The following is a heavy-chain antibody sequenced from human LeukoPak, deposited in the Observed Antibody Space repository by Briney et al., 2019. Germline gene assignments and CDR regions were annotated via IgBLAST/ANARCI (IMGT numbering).Heavy chain of an antibody. CDR3: AREGRSIAAAGTEFYRY. J-gene: IGHJ4*02. Sequence: AASVKVSCKASGYTFTSYYMHWVRQAPGQGLEWMGIINPSGGSTSYAQKFQGRVTMTRDTSTSTVYMELSSLRSEDTAVYYCAREGRSIAAAGTEFYRYWGQGTLVTVSS. V-gene: IGHV1-46*01. CDR2: INPSGGST. D-gene: IGHD6-13*01. CDR1: GYTFTSYY.